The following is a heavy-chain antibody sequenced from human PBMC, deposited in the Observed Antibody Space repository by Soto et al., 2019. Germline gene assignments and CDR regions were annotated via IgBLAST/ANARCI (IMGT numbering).Heavy chain of an antibody. D-gene: IGHD3-10*01. V-gene: IGHV4-59*08. Sequence: QVQLQESGPGLVKPSETLSLTCTVSGGSISSYYWSWIRQPPGKGLEWIGYIYYSGSTNYNPSLKGRVTISVDTSKNQFSLKLSSVTAADTAVYYCARYRIWFGESRDAFDIWGQGTMVTVSS. CDR2: IYYSGST. CDR3: ARYRIWFGESRDAFDI. J-gene: IGHJ3*02. CDR1: GGSISSYY.